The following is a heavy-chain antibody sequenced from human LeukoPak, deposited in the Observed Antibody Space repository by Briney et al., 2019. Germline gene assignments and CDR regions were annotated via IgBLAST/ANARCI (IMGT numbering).Heavy chain of an antibody. Sequence: GGSLRLSCAASGFTFSTFPLSWVRQAPGEGLEWGSTISDSGDTSYYADSVKGRFTISRDNSKNTLYLQMNSLRADDTAVYYCARDLSRAGSSGKVRYFDYWGQGTLVTVSS. V-gene: IGHV3-23*01. J-gene: IGHJ4*02. CDR1: GFTFSTFP. D-gene: IGHD6-19*01. CDR3: ARDLSRAGSSGKVRYFDY. CDR2: ISDSGDTS.